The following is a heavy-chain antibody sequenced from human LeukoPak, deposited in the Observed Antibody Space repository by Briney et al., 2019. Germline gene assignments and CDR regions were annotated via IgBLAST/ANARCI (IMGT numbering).Heavy chain of an antibody. CDR3: AGATSPIRFGQFNIDY. Sequence: SQTLSLTCDISGDSVSSNSAAWNWIRQSPSRGLEWLGRTYYRSKWYNDYAVSVKSRLSIKPDTSKNQFSLQLYSVTPEDTAVYYCAGATSPIRFGQFNIDYWGQGTLVTVSS. J-gene: IGHJ4*02. CDR2: TYYRSKWYN. V-gene: IGHV6-1*01. CDR1: GDSVSSNSAA. D-gene: IGHD3-10*01.